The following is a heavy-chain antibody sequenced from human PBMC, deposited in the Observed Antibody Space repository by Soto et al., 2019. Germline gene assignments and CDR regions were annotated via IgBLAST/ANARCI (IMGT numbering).Heavy chain of an antibody. D-gene: IGHD4-17*01. CDR2: ISWNSGSI. CDR1: GFTFDDYA. J-gene: IGHJ2*01. Sequence: EVQLVESGGGLVQPGRSLRLSCAASGFTFDDYAMHWVRQAPGKGLEWVSGISWNSGSIGYADSVKGRFTISRDNAKNSLYLHMNSLRAEDTALYYCAKDVYGDYFWYFDLWGRGTLVTVSS. V-gene: IGHV3-9*01. CDR3: AKDVYGDYFWYFDL.